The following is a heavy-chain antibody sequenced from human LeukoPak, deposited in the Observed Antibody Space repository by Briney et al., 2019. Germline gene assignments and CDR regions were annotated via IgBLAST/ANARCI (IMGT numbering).Heavy chain of an antibody. CDR1: GFIFSNYA. D-gene: IGHD5-24*01. CDR3: TTEINYYYYMDV. Sequence: GGSLRLSCAASGFIFSNYAMSWVRQAPGKGLEWVGHIKSKTDGATTDYAAAVTDGGTTEYAAPVQGRFTISRDDSKNTLYLQMNSLKSEDTAVYYCTTEINYYYYMDVWGKGTTVTVSS. V-gene: IGHV3-15*01. J-gene: IGHJ6*03. CDR2: IKSKTDGATTDYAAAVTDGGTT.